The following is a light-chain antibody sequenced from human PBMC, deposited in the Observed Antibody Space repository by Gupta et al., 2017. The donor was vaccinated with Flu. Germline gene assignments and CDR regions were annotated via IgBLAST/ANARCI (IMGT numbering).Light chain of an antibody. V-gene: IGLV3-25*03. CDR2: KDS. J-gene: IGLJ3*02. Sequence: SYELTQPPSESVSPGQTARITCSGDALPKQFVYWYQQKPGPAPVLVIYKDSERPSGIPERFSGSNSGTTATLTIXGXQAEDEXDYYCPAEDNSETYWVFGGGTKMTVL. CDR3: PAEDNSETYWV. CDR1: ALPKQF.